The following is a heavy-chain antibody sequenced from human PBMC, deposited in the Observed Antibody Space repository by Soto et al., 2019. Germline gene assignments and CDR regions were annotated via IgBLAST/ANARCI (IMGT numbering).Heavy chain of an antibody. J-gene: IGHJ4*02. Sequence: GSLRLSCTASGFTFSDYEWNWVRQAPGKGLEWISYISTGGGYKHYADSMKGRFVVSRDNTMNSLYLQMNNLRADDTAVYYCAREAIACRSDCLDYWGQGTVVTVSS. CDR3: AREAIACRSDCLDY. D-gene: IGHD2-21*01. CDR1: GFTFSDYE. V-gene: IGHV3-48*03. CDR2: ISTGGGYK.